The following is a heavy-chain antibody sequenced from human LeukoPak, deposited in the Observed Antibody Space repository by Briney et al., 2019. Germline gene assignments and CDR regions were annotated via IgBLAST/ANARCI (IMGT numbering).Heavy chain of an antibody. CDR3: AKVEYSSNIPQH. CDR1: GFTFSTYT. CDR2: ISSNGGTT. D-gene: IGHD6-6*01. Sequence: GGSLRLSCAASGFTFSTYTMHWVRQAPGKGLEYVSAISSNGGTTYYANSVKGRFTISRDNSKNTLYLQMNSLRAEDTAVYYCAKVEYSSNIPQHWGQGTLVTVSS. J-gene: IGHJ1*01. V-gene: IGHV3-64*01.